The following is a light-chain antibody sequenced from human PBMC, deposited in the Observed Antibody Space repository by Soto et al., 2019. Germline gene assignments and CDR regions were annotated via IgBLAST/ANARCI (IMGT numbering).Light chain of an antibody. CDR2: DVS. V-gene: IGLV2-11*01. CDR3: CADAGSYKV. J-gene: IGLJ1*01. CDR1: SSDVGGYNY. Sequence: QSVLTQPRSVSGSPGQSVTISCTGTSSDVGGYNYVSWYQQHPGKAPKLMIYDVSKRPSGVPDRFSGSKSGNTASLTISGLQAEDEADHYCCADAGSYKVFRTGTKVT.